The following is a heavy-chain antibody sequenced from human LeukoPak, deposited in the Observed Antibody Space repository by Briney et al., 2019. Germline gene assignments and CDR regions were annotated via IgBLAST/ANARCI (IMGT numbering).Heavy chain of an antibody. CDR1: GFSFSSES. Sequence: GGSLRLSCAASGFSFSSESMSWVRQTPGKGLEWISSISAAGGATYYADSVKGRFTISRDNSKNTLYLQMNSLRAEDTAVYYCAKSVSSGYYLFDYWGQGTLVTVSS. J-gene: IGHJ4*02. CDR2: ISAAGGAT. V-gene: IGHV3-23*01. CDR3: AKSVSSGYYLFDY. D-gene: IGHD3-22*01.